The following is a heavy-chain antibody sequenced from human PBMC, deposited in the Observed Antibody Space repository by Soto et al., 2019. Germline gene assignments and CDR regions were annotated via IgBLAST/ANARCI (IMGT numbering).Heavy chain of an antibody. Sequence: PGGSLRLSCAASGFTFSTYGMNWVRQAPGKGLEWVSYISSGGSAIYYADSVKGRFTISRDNAKSSLYLQMNSLRAEDTAVYYCAGGYCTSTSCKTYDYYYYGMDAWGHGATITV. CDR3: AGGYCTSTSCKTYDYYYYGMDA. CDR2: ISSGGSAI. V-gene: IGHV3-48*03. D-gene: IGHD2-2*01. J-gene: IGHJ6*01. CDR1: GFTFSTYG.